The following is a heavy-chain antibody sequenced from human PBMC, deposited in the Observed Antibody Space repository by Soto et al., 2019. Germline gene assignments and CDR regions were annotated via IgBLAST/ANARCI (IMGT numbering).Heavy chain of an antibody. CDR2: MNPNSGNT. D-gene: IGHD3-3*01. J-gene: IGHJ5*02. V-gene: IGHV1-8*01. Sequence: VASVKVSCKASGYTFTSYDINWVRQATGQGLEWMGWMNPNSGNTGYAQKFQGRVTMTRNTSISTAYMELSSLRSEDTAVYYCARGPTNYDFWLPWFDPWGQGTLVTVSS. CDR3: ARGPTNYDFWLPWFDP. CDR1: GYTFTSYD.